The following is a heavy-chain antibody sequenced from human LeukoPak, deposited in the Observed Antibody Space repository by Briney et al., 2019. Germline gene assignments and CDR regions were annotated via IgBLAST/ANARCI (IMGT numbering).Heavy chain of an antibody. CDR2: MSHGGSS. CDR1: GSSISRGNY. Sequence: PSETLSLTCSVSGSSISRGNYWGWIRQPPGKGLEWLGSMSHGGSSDYNPSLKSRVTISVDTSKNQFSLKLSSVTAADTAVYYCARDRSYCSGGSCSYYFDYWGQGTLVTVSS. V-gene: IGHV4-38-2*02. CDR3: ARDRSYCSGGSCSYYFDY. J-gene: IGHJ4*02. D-gene: IGHD2-15*01.